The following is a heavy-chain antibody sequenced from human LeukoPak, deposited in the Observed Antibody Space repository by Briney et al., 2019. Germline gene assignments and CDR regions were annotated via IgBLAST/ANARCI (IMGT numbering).Heavy chain of an antibody. CDR2: IYYSGST. Sequence: SETLSLTCTVSGGSISSSSYDWGWIRQPPGKGLEWIGSIYYSGSTYYNPSLKSRVTISVDTSKNQFSLKLSSVTAADTAVYYCARQGRFYDFWSGSDFDYWGQGTLVTVSS. D-gene: IGHD3-3*01. CDR1: GGSISSSSYD. CDR3: ARQGRFYDFWSGSDFDY. V-gene: IGHV4-39*01. J-gene: IGHJ4*02.